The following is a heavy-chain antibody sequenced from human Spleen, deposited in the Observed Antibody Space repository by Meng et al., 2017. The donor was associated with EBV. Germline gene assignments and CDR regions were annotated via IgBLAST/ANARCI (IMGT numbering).Heavy chain of an antibody. Sequence: VHLVQAGAELMKPWASGKVSCKTSGYTFDNTAISWVRQAPGQGLEWMGWITPYNGDTNYAENFQGRVTLTTDTSTTTAYMELRSLRSDDTAVYYCARDQRVASAIDYWGQGTLVTVSS. J-gene: IGHJ4*02. CDR1: GYTFDNTA. V-gene: IGHV1-18*01. CDR2: ITPYNGDT. D-gene: IGHD3-3*01. CDR3: ARDQRVASAIDY.